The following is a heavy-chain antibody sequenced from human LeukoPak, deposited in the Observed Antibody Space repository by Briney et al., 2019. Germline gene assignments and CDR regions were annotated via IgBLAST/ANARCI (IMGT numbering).Heavy chain of an antibody. Sequence: GEPLKISGKGPGSDFINYWINWVRQMPGRGLEWMRRIYPSDSYTYYSPSFQGHVTMSADKSLNTAYLQWSSLEASDTAIYYCARLKCSSSTCPLGTHWFDPWGQGAPVTVSS. CDR2: IYPSDSYT. J-gene: IGHJ5*02. CDR1: GSDFINYW. CDR3: ARLKCSSSTCPLGTHWFDP. V-gene: IGHV5-10-1*01. D-gene: IGHD2-2*01.